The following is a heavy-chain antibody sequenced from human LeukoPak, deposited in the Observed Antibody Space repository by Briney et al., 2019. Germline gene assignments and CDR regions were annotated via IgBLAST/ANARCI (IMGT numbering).Heavy chain of an antibody. D-gene: IGHD2-15*01. Sequence: LETLSLTCAVYGGSFSGYYWSWIRQPPGKGLEWIGEINHSGSTNYNPSLKSRVTISVDTSKNQFSLKLSSVTAADTAVYYCARRRVVVVAATVFRGGVNWFDPWGQGTLVTVSS. V-gene: IGHV4-34*01. CDR2: INHSGST. J-gene: IGHJ5*02. CDR1: GGSFSGYY. CDR3: ARRRVVVVAATVFRGGVNWFDP.